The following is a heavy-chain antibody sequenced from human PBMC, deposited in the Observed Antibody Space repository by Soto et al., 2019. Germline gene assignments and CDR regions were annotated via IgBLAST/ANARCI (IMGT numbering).Heavy chain of an antibody. J-gene: IGHJ4*02. Sequence: QVQLVQSGAEVKKPGASVKVSCKASGYTFTSYGISWVRQAPGQGLEWMGWISAYNGNTNYAQKLQGRVTMTTGTSTSTAYMELRSLRSDDTAVYYCARDALDYYYDSSGYPPFDYWGQGTLVTVSS. V-gene: IGHV1-18*01. CDR2: ISAYNGNT. D-gene: IGHD3-22*01. CDR3: ARDALDYYYDSSGYPPFDY. CDR1: GYTFTSYG.